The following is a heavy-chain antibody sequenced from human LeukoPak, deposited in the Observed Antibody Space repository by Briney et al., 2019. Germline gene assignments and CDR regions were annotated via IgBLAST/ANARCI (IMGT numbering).Heavy chain of an antibody. V-gene: IGHV3-30*03. CDR3: ATVRGCGGDCYYLDY. CDR2: ISYDGSNK. Sequence: GGSLRLSCAASGITVSDNYMSWVRQTPGKGLEWVAVISYDGSNKYYADSVKGRFTISRDNSKNTLYLQMNSLRAEDTAVYYCATVRGCGGDCYYLDYWGQGTLVTVSS. J-gene: IGHJ4*02. D-gene: IGHD2-21*02. CDR1: GITVSDNY.